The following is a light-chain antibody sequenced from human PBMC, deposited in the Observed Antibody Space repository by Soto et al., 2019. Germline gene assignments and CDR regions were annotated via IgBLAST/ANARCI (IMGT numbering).Light chain of an antibody. V-gene: IGKV3-20*01. CDR1: QSVSSSY. CDR2: DAS. Sequence: EIVLKQSPATLSLSPGERATLSCRASQSVSSSYLAWYQQKPGQAPRLLIYDASNRAAGIPARFSGSGSGTDFTLTISRLEPEELAVYYCQQYGSSLIPVGQLARLAVK. CDR3: QQYGSSLIP. J-gene: IGKJ5*01.